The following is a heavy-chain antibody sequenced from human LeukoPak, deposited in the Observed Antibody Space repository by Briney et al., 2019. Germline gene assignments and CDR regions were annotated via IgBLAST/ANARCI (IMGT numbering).Heavy chain of an antibody. D-gene: IGHD3-22*01. Sequence: SSETLSLTCSVSDDSITMHYWSWIRQPPGKGLEWIGEINHSGSTNYNPSLKSRVTISVDTSKNQFSLKLSSVTAADTAVYYCTRGSIAYYYMDVWGKGTTVTISS. CDR2: INHSGST. CDR3: TRGSIAYYYMDV. CDR1: DDSITMHY. J-gene: IGHJ6*03. V-gene: IGHV4-34*01.